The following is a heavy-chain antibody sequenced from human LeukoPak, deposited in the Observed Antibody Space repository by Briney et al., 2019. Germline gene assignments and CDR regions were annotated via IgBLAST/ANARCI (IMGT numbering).Heavy chain of an antibody. J-gene: IGHJ4*02. V-gene: IGHV3-7*01. CDR3: ARYSSTISWYFFDY. Sequence: GGSLRLSCAASGFTFSSYWMSWVRQAPGKGLEWVANIKQDGSEKYSVDSVEGRFTISRDNAKNSLYLQTDSLRAEDTAVYYCARYSSTISWYFFDYWGQGTLVTVSS. CDR1: GFTFSSYW. D-gene: IGHD6-13*01. CDR2: IKQDGSEK.